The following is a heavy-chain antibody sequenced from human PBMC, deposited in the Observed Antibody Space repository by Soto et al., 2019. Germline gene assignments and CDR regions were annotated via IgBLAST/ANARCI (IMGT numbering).Heavy chain of an antibody. J-gene: IGHJ4*02. D-gene: IGHD2-21*02. CDR1: GGSISSGGYY. Sequence: PSETLSLTCTVSGGSISSGGYYWSWIRQHPGKGLEWIGYIYYSGSTCYNPSLKSRVTISVDTSKNQFSLKLSSVTAADTAVYYCARVPPLAYCGGDCPLFDYWGQGTLVTVSS. CDR2: IYYSGST. V-gene: IGHV4-31*03. CDR3: ARVPPLAYCGGDCPLFDY.